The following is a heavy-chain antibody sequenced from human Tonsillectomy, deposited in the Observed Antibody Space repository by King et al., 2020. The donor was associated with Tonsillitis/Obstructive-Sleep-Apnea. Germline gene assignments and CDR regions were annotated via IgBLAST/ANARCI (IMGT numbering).Heavy chain of an antibody. D-gene: IGHD5-18*01. V-gene: IGHV3-23*01. CDR1: GFTFSSYA. CDR2: ISGSGGST. CDR3: AKGRWIQLWSPGKTGFDY. Sequence: VQLQESGGGLVQPGGSLRLSCAASGFTFSSYAMSWVRQAPGKGLEWVSAISGSGGSTYYADSVKGRFTISRDNSKNTLYLQMNSLRAEDTAVYYCAKGRWIQLWSPGKTGFDYWGQGPLVTVSS. J-gene: IGHJ4*02.